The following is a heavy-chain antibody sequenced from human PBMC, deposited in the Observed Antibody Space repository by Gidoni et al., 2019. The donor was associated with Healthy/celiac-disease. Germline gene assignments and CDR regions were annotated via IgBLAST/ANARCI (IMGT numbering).Heavy chain of an antibody. D-gene: IGHD6-13*01. CDR1: GGTISSYY. CDR2: IYYSGST. Sequence: QVQLQASGPGLAKPSETLSLTCTVSGGTISSYYWSWIRQPPGKGLEWIGYIYYSGSTNYNPSLKSRVTISVDTSKNQFSLKLSSVTAADTAVYYCARFHHSWYNQQYNWFDPWGQGTLVTVSS. J-gene: IGHJ5*02. V-gene: IGHV4-59*01. CDR3: ARFHHSWYNQQYNWFDP.